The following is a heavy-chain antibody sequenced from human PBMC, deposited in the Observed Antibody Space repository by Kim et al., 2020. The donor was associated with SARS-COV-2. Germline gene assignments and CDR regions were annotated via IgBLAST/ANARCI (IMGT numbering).Heavy chain of an antibody. CDR2: IYYSGST. Sequence: SETLSLTCTVSGGSISSGDYYWSWIRQPPGKGLEWLGYIYYSGSTYYNPSLKSRVTISVDTSKNQFSLKLSSVTAADTAVYYCASIPSCYYDSSGYYYVCRNAFDSWGQGTTVTVSS. D-gene: IGHD3-22*01. V-gene: IGHV4-30-4*01. CDR3: ASIPSCYYDSSGYYYVCRNAFDS. CDR1: GGSISSGDYY. J-gene: IGHJ3*02.